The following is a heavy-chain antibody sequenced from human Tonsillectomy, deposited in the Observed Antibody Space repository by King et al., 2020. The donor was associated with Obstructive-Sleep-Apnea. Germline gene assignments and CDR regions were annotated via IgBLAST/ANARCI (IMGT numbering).Heavy chain of an antibody. D-gene: IGHD1-14*01. CDR2: INPDSGGT. V-gene: IGHV1-2*02. Sequence: QVQLVESGAEVKKPGASVKVSCKASGYTFTAYFIHWVRQAPGQGLEWMGWINPDSGGTNYAQKFQGRVTMTRDTSISTAYMELRREKSDDTAVYYCERDLSPPRTYYFDYWGQGTLVTVSS. CDR3: ERDLSPPRTYYFDY. CDR1: GYTFTAYF. J-gene: IGHJ4*02.